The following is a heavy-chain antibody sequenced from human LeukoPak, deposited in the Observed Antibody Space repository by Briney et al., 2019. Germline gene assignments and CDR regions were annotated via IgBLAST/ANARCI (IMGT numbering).Heavy chain of an antibody. D-gene: IGHD3-10*01. CDR3: TREGAGGFDY. CDR1: GFTFSSYG. CDR2: ISYDGSNK. V-gene: IGHV3-30*03. J-gene: IGHJ4*02. Sequence: PGGSLRLSCAASGFTFSSYGMHWVRQAPGKGLEWVAVISYDGSNKYYADSVKGRFTISRDNSKNTLYLQMNSLRAEDTAVYYCTREGAGGFDYWGQGTLVTVSS.